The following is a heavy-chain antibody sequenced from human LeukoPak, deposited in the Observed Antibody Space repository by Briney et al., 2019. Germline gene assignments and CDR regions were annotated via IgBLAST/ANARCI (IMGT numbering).Heavy chain of an antibody. Sequence: ASVKVSCEASGYTFTGYYMHWVRQAPGQGLEWMGWINPNSGGTNYAQKFQGRVTMTTDTSTSTAYMELRSLRSDDTAVYYCARVDDAFDIWGQGTMVTVSS. CDR1: GYTFTGYY. J-gene: IGHJ3*02. CDR2: INPNSGGT. V-gene: IGHV1-2*02. D-gene: IGHD3-9*01. CDR3: ARVDDAFDI.